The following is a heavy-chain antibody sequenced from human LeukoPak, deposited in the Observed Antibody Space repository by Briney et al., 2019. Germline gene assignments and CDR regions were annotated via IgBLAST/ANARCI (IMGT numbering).Heavy chain of an antibody. V-gene: IGHV4-39*07. CDR3: ARHGVATARRVDV. Sequence: SETLSLTCTVSGGSVTSGSSYWGWFRQPPGKGLEWIGNIYYSGNTYYSPSLTSRVTISVDTSKNQFSLKLSSVSAADTAVYYCARHGVATARRVDVWGQGTTVTVSS. J-gene: IGHJ6*02. D-gene: IGHD6-13*01. CDR2: IYYSGNT. CDR1: GGSVTSGSSY.